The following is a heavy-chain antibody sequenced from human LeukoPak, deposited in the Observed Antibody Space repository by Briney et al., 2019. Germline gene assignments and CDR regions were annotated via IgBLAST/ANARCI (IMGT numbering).Heavy chain of an antibody. Sequence: GSLRLSCAASGFTFSSYAMSWVRQAPGKGLEWVSAISGSGGSTYYADSVKGRFTISRDNSKNTLYLQMNSLRAEDTAVYYCAKEAGNGVLYYYYYYMDVWGKGTTVTVSS. CDR1: GFTFSSYA. V-gene: IGHV3-23*01. D-gene: IGHD3-10*01. CDR3: AKEAGNGVLYYYYYYMDV. CDR2: ISGSGGST. J-gene: IGHJ6*03.